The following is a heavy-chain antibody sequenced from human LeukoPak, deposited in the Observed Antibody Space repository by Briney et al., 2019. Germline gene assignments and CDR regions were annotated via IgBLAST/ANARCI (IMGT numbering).Heavy chain of an antibody. CDR1: GGSISSYY. D-gene: IGHD3-10*01. CDR2: ISDTGNT. V-gene: IGHV4-59*01. J-gene: IGHJ6*03. CDR3: ARGVTMVQGYYYYMDV. Sequence: TSETLSLTCTVSGGSISSYYWSWIRQPPGKGLGWIGYISDTGNTNYNPSLKSRVTMSVDTSKDQFSLKLSSVTVADTAVYSCARGVTMVQGYYYYMDVWGKGTTVTVSS.